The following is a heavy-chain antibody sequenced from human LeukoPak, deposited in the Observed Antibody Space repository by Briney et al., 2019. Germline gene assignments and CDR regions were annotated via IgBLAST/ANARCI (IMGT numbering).Heavy chain of an antibody. CDR3: ARERLGGSYYRPVDY. D-gene: IGHD1-26*01. Sequence: SETLSLTCTVSGGSITNGGYYWSWIRQPAGKGLERIGRIYTTGNTNYNPSLKSRVTISLDTSKNQFSLKLSSVSAEDTALYYCARERLGGSYYRPVDYWGQGTLVTVSS. CDR1: GGSITNGGYY. V-gene: IGHV4-61*02. CDR2: IYTTGNT. J-gene: IGHJ4*02.